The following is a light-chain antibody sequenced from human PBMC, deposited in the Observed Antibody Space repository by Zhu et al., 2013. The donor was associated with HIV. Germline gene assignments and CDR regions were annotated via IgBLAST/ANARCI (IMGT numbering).Light chain of an antibody. CDR2: GAS. CDR1: QSVSSAY. J-gene: IGKJ2*01. CDR3: QQHGSSPGYI. Sequence: EIVLTQSPGTLSLSPGERATLSCRASQSVSSAYLAWYQQKPGQAPRLLIYGASSRATGIPDRFSGSGSGTDFTLTISRLEPEDFAVYYCQQHGSSPGYIFGQGTKVEIK. V-gene: IGKV3-20*01.